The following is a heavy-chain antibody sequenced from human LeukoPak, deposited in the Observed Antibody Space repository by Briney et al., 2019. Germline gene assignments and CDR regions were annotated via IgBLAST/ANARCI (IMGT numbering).Heavy chain of an antibody. Sequence: AGGSLRLSCAASGFTFSDYYMSWIRQAPGKGLEWVSYISGSGSTVYYADSVKGRFTISRDNAKNTLYLQMKSLRADDTAVYYCAKVAAAYYYYYMDAWGKGTTVTVSS. CDR2: ISGSGSTV. D-gene: IGHD6-13*01. CDR3: AKVAAAYYYYYMDA. V-gene: IGHV3-11*01. CDR1: GFTFSDYY. J-gene: IGHJ6*03.